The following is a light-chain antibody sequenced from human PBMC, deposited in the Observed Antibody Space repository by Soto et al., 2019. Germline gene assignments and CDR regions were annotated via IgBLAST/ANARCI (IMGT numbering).Light chain of an antibody. CDR3: SSYTSSDTLV. Sequence: QSVLTQPASVSGSRGQSITISCTGTSSDVGGYIYVSWYQHHPGKAPKLMIYEVSNRPSGVSNRFSGSKSGNTASLTISGLQAEDEADYYCSSYTSSDTLVFGGGTKLTVL. V-gene: IGLV2-14*01. CDR1: SSDVGGYIY. J-gene: IGLJ3*02. CDR2: EVS.